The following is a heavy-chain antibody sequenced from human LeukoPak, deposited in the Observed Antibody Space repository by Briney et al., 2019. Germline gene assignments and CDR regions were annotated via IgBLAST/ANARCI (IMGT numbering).Heavy chain of an antibody. CDR2: ITGSGDGT. V-gene: IGHV3-23*01. J-gene: IGHJ4*02. CDR1: GFTFSSYG. CDR3: AKAGLVRGGALDS. D-gene: IGHD4/OR15-4a*01. Sequence: GGSLRLSCAASGFTFSSYGMTWVRQAPGKGLEWVSSITGSGDGTSAADSVKGRFTISRDNSKNTLYLQMNSLRVEDTAVYYCAKAGLVRGGALDSWGQGTLVTVSS.